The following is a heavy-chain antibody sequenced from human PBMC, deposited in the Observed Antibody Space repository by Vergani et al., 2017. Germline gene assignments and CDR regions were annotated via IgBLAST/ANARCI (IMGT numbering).Heavy chain of an antibody. D-gene: IGHD5-12*01. J-gene: IGHJ5*02. CDR1: GGSISSTIYY. CDR2: IYYRGSP. V-gene: IGHV4-39*07. CDR3: ARVLGGSGYVRGFDP. Sequence: QLQLQESGPGLVKPSETLSLTCAVSGGSISSTIYYWGWIRQPPGKGLEWIGNIYYRGSPYYKPSLKSRITISGEPSKTQFSVKLSSVTAADTAVDYCARVLGGSGYVRGFDPWGQGTLVTVSS.